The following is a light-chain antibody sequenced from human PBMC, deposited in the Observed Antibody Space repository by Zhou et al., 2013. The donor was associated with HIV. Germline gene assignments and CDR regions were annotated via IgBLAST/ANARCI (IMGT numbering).Light chain of an antibody. CDR3: MQTRQTPRS. J-gene: IGKJ2*04. CDR1: QSLLHSNGYNY. Sequence: DIVMTQSPLSLPVTPGEPASISCRSSQSLLHSNGYNYLDWYLQKPGQSPQLLVYLGSNRASGVPDRFSGSGSGTDFTLKINRVEAEDVGVYYCMQTRQTPRSFGQGTRLEI. V-gene: IGKV2-28*01. CDR2: LGS.